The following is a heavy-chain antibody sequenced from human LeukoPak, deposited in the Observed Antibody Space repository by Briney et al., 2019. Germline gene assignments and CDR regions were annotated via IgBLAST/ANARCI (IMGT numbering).Heavy chain of an antibody. CDR1: GYTFTTYS. J-gene: IGHJ4*02. CDR2: INPNSGST. D-gene: IGHD6-6*01. Sequence: ASVKVSCKASGYTFTTYSAHWVRQGPGQGLEWMGIINPNSGSTRYAQKFQGRVIMTRDTSASTLYMELSSLRSEDTAVYYCARVNIAARQSVSDGYDYWGQGTLVTVSS. CDR3: ARVNIAARQSVSDGYDY. V-gene: IGHV1-46*01.